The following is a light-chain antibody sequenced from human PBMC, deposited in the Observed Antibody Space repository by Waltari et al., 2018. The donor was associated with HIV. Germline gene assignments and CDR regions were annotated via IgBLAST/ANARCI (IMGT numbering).Light chain of an antibody. J-gene: IGKJ1*01. CDR2: KAS. V-gene: IGKV1-5*03. Sequence: DIQMTQSPSTLSASVGDRVTITCRASQSVGTWLAWYQQKAGRAPNLLIYKASSLQSGVPSRFSGSGSGTEFTLTISSLQPDDFATYYCQQYTNSWTFGQGTKVEIK. CDR3: QQYTNSWT. CDR1: QSVGTW.